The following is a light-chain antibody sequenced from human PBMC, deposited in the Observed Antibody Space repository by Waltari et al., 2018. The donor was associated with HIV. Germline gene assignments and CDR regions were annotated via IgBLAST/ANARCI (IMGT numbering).Light chain of an antibody. Sequence: QTVVTQEPSFSVSPGGTVTLTCGLSSGSVSPNYYPRWYHQTPGQAPRTLIYDTNTRSSGVPDRFSGSILGNKAALTITGAQAYDESDYYCVLYMGSGIWVFGGGTKLTVL. CDR2: DTN. CDR3: VLYMGSGIWV. V-gene: IGLV8-61*01. J-gene: IGLJ3*02. CDR1: SGSVSPNYY.